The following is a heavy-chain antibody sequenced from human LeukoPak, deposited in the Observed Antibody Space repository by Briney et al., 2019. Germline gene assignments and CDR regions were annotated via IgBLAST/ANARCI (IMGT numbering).Heavy chain of an antibody. CDR3: ARDGNSYVDIVLHDY. CDR2: TSSGGHT. Sequence: SETLSLTCSVSDGSINSGTYYWGWIRQPPGRGLEWIATTSSGGHTFYNPSLKSRVTISIDTSKNQFSLKLSSVTAADTAVYYCARDGNSYVDIVLHDYWGQGTLVTVSS. V-gene: IGHV4-39*07. J-gene: IGHJ4*02. D-gene: IGHD5-12*01. CDR1: DGSINSGTYY.